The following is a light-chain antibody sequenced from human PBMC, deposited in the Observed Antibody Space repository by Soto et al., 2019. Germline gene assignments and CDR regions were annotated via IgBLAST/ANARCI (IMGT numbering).Light chain of an antibody. CDR2: GAS. CDR3: QQYGSSPQT. CDR1: QSVSSSY. V-gene: IGKV3-20*01. Sequence: EIVLTQSPGTLSLSPGERATLSCRASQSVSSSYLAWYQQKPGQAPRLLIYGASSRATGIPDRFSGSGSGTDFTLTISRLEPEDFAVYYCQQYGSSPQTFGQGTNVEIQ. J-gene: IGKJ1*01.